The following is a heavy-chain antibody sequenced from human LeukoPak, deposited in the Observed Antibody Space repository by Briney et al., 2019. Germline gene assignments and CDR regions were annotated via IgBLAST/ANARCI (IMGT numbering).Heavy chain of an antibody. Sequence: GGSLRLSCAASGFTFRNYAMTWVRQAPGKGLEWVSLIASSGRNTYYTDSVRGRFTISRDNSKKTLSLQMNSLRVEDTAIYYCAKDIQLSAWGLGTMVTVSS. CDR3: AKDIQLSA. V-gene: IGHV3-23*01. D-gene: IGHD5-24*01. J-gene: IGHJ3*01. CDR1: GFTFRNYA. CDR2: IASSGRNT.